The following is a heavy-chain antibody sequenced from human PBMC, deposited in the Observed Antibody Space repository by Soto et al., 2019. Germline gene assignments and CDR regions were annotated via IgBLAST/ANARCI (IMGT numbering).Heavy chain of an antibody. CDR2: IHPDRGNT. CDR3: ARSRGTYRFDY. J-gene: IGHJ4*02. CDR1: GATYSTSA. D-gene: IGHD3-16*02. V-gene: IGHV1-8*02. Sequence: ASVKVSCKASGATYSTSAISWVRQAPGQGLEWMGWIHPDRGNTDYAQKFQGRVTMTTNTSINTVYMELSSLRSEDTAVYYCARSRGTYRFDYWGQGTLVTVSS.